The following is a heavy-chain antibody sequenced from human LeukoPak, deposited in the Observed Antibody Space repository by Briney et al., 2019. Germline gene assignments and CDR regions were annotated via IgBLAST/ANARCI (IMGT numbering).Heavy chain of an antibody. CDR3: AKKAAARAYYYYYMDV. J-gene: IGHJ6*03. CDR2: ISGSGGST. D-gene: IGHD6-6*01. Sequence: GGSLRLSCAASGFTFSSYGMHWVRQATGKGLEWVSAISGSGGSTYYADSVKGRFTISRDNSKNTLYLQMNSLRAEDTAVYYCAKKAAARAYYYYYMDVWGKGTTVTVSS. CDR1: GFTFSSYG. V-gene: IGHV3-23*01.